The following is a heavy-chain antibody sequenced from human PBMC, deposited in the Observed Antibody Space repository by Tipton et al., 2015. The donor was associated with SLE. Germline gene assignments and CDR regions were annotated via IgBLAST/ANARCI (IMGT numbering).Heavy chain of an antibody. J-gene: IGHJ4*02. CDR2: VYYSGST. Sequence: SFSNHWMTWVRQAPGKGLEWIGSVYYSGSTYYNPSLKSRVTISVDTSNNQFSLKLNSVTAADTAVYYCARDLSSNWNYFDYWGQGTLVTVSS. CDR3: ARDLSSNWNYFDY. D-gene: IGHD6-13*01. CDR1: SFSNHW. V-gene: IGHV4-39*07.